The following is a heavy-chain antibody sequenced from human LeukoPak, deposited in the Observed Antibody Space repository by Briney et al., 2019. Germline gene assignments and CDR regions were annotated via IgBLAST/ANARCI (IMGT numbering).Heavy chain of an antibody. D-gene: IGHD3-16*01. CDR3: ARDDAFRGVGMDV. V-gene: IGHV3-74*01. Sequence: GGSLRLSCVASGFTFSSYWMHWVRQVPGKGLVWVSRLNTDGSSTSYADSVKGRFTISRDNARNTLYVQMNSLRAEDTAVYYCARDDAFRGVGMDVWGQGTTVTVSS. CDR1: GFTFSSYW. CDR2: LNTDGSST. J-gene: IGHJ6*02.